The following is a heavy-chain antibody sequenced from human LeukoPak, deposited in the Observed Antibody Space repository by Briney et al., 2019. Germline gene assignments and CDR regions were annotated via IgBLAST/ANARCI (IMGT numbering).Heavy chain of an antibody. CDR2: ISAYNGNT. CDR1: GYTFTSYG. CDR3: ARGSRYFDWLLYGDFDY. Sequence: ASVKVSCKASGYTFTSYGIIWVRQAPGQGLEWMGWISAYNGNTNYAQKFQGRVTMTTDTSTSTAYMELRSLRSDDTAVYYCARGSRYFDWLLYGDFDYWGQGTLVTASS. J-gene: IGHJ4*02. V-gene: IGHV1-18*04. D-gene: IGHD3-9*01.